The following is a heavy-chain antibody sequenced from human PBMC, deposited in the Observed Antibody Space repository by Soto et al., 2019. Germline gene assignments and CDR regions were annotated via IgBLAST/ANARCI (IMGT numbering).Heavy chain of an antibody. Sequence: QVQLVESGGGVVQPGRSLRLSCAASGFTFSSYGMHWVRQAPGKGLEWVAVIWYDGSNKYYGNSVKGRFTISRDNSKKPLYLQRNSLRGEDTAVYYWARDERDSGSLAYWGQGTLVTVSS. V-gene: IGHV3-33*01. CDR2: IWYDGSNK. CDR1: GFTFSSYG. CDR3: ARDERDSGSLAY. J-gene: IGHJ4*02. D-gene: IGHD3-10*01.